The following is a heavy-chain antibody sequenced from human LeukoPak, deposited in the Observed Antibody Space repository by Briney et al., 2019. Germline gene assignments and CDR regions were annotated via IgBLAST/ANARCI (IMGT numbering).Heavy chain of an antibody. CDR3: ARLRGGSPIDF. D-gene: IGHD3-16*01. Sequence: PSETLSLTCTVSGGSISSSDFYWGWARQSPGKGLEWIGSISYSGSLYYNPSLQSRVTISADTSKNQFSLNLRSLAAADTAIYYCARLRGGSPIDFWGQGILVTVSS. CDR1: GGSISSSDFY. J-gene: IGHJ4*02. CDR2: ISYSGSL. V-gene: IGHV4-39*01.